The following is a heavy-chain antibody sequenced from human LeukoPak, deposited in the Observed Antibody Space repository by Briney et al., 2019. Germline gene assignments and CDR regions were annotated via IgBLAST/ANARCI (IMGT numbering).Heavy chain of an antibody. CDR1: GGTFSSYA. CDR2: IIPIFGTA. Sequence: ASVKVSCKASGGTFSSYAISWVRQAPGQGLEWMGGIIPIFGTANYAQKFQGRVTITTDESTSTAYMELSSLRSEDTAVYYCAREPESSQQLSIDYWGQGTLVTVSS. CDR3: AREPESSQQLSIDY. V-gene: IGHV1-69*05. J-gene: IGHJ4*02. D-gene: IGHD6-13*01.